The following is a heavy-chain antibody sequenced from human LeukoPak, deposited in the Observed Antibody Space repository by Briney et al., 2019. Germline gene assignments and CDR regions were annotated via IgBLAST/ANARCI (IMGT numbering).Heavy chain of an antibody. CDR2: ISGSGDST. CDR1: GFTFGSYA. J-gene: IGHJ1*01. D-gene: IGHD3-3*01. V-gene: IGHV3-23*01. Sequence: GGSLRLSCAASGFTFGSYAMSWVRQAPGKGLEWVSAISGSGDSTYYADSVKGRFTISRDNSKNTLYLQMNSLRAEDTVVYYCAKGAFLEWFPEYFQHWGLGTLVTVSS. CDR3: AKGAFLEWFPEYFQH.